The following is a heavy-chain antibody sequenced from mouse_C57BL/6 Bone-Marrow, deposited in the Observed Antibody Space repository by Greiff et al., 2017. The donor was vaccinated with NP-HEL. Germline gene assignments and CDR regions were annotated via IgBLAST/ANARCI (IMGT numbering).Heavy chain of an antibody. J-gene: IGHJ2*01. V-gene: IGHV1-81*01. Sequence: LQESGAELAPPFSSFPLSFHSSFYTFTSYGISWVKQRTGQGLEWIGEIYPRSGSIYYNEKFKGKATLTADKSSSTAYMELRSLTSEDSAVYVCAREGSGDPFDYWGQGTTLTVSA. CDR1: FYTFTSYG. D-gene: IGHD3-2*02. CDR3: AREGSGDPFDY. CDR2: IYPRSGSI.